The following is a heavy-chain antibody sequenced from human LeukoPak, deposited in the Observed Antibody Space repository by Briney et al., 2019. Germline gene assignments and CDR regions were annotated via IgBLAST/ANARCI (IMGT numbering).Heavy chain of an antibody. Sequence: GGSLRLSCAASGFTFSSYAMTWVRQAPGKGLEWVSAFSGNGGSTYYADSVKGRFTISRDNSKNTLYLQMYSLRAEDTAVYYCAKSDSSGYYYSYFDYWGQGALVTVSS. V-gene: IGHV3-23*01. D-gene: IGHD3-22*01. J-gene: IGHJ4*02. CDR2: FSGNGGST. CDR1: GFTFSSYA. CDR3: AKSDSSGYYYSYFDY.